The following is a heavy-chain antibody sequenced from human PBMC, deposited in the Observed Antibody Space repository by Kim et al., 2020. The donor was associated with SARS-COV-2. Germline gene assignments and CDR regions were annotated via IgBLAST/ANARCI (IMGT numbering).Heavy chain of an antibody. CDR2: IYPGDSDT. V-gene: IGHV5-51*01. Sequence: GESLKISCKGSGYSFTSYWFGWVRQMPGKGLEWMGIIYPGDSDTRYSPSFQGQVTISADKSISTAYLQWSSLKASDTAMYYCARQDRSRGYYYGMDVWGQGTTVTVSS. D-gene: IGHD1-1*01. CDR1: GYSFTSYW. J-gene: IGHJ6*02. CDR3: ARQDRSRGYYYGMDV.